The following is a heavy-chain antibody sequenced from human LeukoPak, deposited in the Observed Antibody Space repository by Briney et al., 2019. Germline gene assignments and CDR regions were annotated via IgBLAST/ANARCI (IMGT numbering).Heavy chain of an antibody. J-gene: IGHJ5*02. CDR2: IIPILGIA. Sequence: ASVRVSCKASGGTFSSYAISWVRQAPGQGLEWMGRIIPILGIANYAQKFQGRVTITADKSTSTAYMELSSLRSEDTAVYYCARLTSSSAAWFDPWGQGTLVTVSS. CDR3: ARLTSSSAAWFDP. D-gene: IGHD6-13*01. V-gene: IGHV1-69*04. CDR1: GGTFSSYA.